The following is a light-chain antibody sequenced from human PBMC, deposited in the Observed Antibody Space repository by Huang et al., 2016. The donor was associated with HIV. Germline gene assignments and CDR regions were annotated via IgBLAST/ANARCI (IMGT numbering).Light chain of an antibody. CDR2: GAS. J-gene: IGKJ4*01. V-gene: IGKV3-11*01. Sequence: EIELTQFPATLSLSLGDTATLSCRASLFLDTSLAWYQQKPGQAPGRLISGASKRATDTPARFSGAGSGTDFTLTISSLEPDDLGLYFCHQRSAWPDTFGGGTRVEV. CDR3: HQRSAWPDT. CDR1: LFLDTS.